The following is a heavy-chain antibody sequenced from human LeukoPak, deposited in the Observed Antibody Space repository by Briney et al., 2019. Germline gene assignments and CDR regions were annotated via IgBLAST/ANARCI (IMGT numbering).Heavy chain of an antibody. J-gene: IGHJ6*02. CDR2: MNPNSGNT. CDR3: AGVGYHYYGMDV. V-gene: IGHV1-8*01. Sequence: GASVKVSCKASGYTFTSYDINWVRQATGQGLEWMGWMNPNSGNTGYAQKFQGRVTMTRNTSISTAYMELSSLRSEDTAVYYCAGVGYHYYGMDVWGQGTTVTVSS. CDR1: GYTFTSYD. D-gene: IGHD3-10*01.